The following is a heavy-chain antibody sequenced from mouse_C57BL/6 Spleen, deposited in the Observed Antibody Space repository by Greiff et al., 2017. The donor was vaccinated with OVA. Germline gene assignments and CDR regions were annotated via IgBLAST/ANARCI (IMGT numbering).Heavy chain of an antibody. V-gene: IGHV1-59*01. J-gene: IGHJ4*01. CDR3: ARRTVDAMDY. CDR2: IDPSDSYT. CDR1: GYTFTSYW. D-gene: IGHD1-1*01. Sequence: VQLQQPGAELVRPGTSVKLSCKASGYTFTSYWMHWVKQRPGQGLEWIGVIDPSDSYTNYNQKFKGKATLTVDTSSSTAYMQLSSLTSEDSAVYYCARRTVDAMDYWGQGTSVTVSS.